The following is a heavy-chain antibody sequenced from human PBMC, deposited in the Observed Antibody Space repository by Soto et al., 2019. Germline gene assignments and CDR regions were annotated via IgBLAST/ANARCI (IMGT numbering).Heavy chain of an antibody. D-gene: IGHD3-16*01. Sequence: EVQLVESGGGLVQPGGSLRLSCAASGFTFSTYWMNWVRQAPGKGLEWVANINEDGREAYYVESVKGRFTISRDNAKNSLYLDMTSLRGEDTAVYYCARDWGAPGRGSALDYYYHFGMAVWCQWTTVTVPS. CDR3: ARDWGAPGRGSALDYYYHFGMAV. J-gene: IGHJ6*02. CDR2: INEDGREA. CDR1: GFTFSTYW. V-gene: IGHV3-7*05.